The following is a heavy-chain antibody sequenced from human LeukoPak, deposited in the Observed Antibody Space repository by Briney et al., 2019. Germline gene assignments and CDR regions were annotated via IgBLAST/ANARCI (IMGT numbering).Heavy chain of an antibody. J-gene: IGHJ4*01. V-gene: IGHV1-2*02. CDR2: INPDSGGT. Sequence: GASVKVSCKASGYTFNDYYIHWVRQAPGQGLEWMGWINPDSGGTAYAQKFQGRVTMTRDTSTSTVYIDLSSLRSEDTAVYHCTRALYSSSWYFVYWGQGTLVTVSS. D-gene: IGHD6-13*01. CDR1: GYTFNDYY. CDR3: TRALYSSSWYFVY.